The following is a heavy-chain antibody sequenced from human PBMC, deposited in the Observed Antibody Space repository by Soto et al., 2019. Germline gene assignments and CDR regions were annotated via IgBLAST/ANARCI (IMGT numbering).Heavy chain of an antibody. J-gene: IGHJ5*02. CDR3: AVVAGYRYEDT. Sequence: QVQLVQSGAEVEKPGSSVKVSCKASGGIFRSFAIVWVRQVPGQGLELLGGIVPIFGTPNDAQKFQGRVRTTADTPTTTAYMELSGLRSEDTSIYWCAVVAGYRYEDTWGQRT. V-gene: IGHV1-69*06. D-gene: IGHD5-12*01. CDR1: GGIFRSFA. CDR2: IVPIFGTP.